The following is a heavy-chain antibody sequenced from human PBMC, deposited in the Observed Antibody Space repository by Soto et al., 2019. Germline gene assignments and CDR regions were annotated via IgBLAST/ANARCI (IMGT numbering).Heavy chain of an antibody. Sequence: PGQTLRIPCKGSGYSLTSYWIGWVRQMPGKGLEWMGIIYPGDSDTRYSPSFQGQVTISADKSISTAYLQWRSLKASDSAVYYCATVRFPGYFSGKDCQAANSIDFCGKGTX. CDR3: ATVRFPGYFSGKDCQAANSIDF. D-gene: IGHD2-15*01. V-gene: IGHV5-51*01. CDR1: GYSLTSYW. J-gene: IGHJ4*02. CDR2: IYPGDSDT.